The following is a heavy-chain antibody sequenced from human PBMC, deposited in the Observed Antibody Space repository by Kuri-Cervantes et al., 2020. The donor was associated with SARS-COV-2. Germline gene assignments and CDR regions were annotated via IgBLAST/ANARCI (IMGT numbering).Heavy chain of an antibody. CDR2: ISYDGSNK. V-gene: IGHV3-30*18. Sequence: GGSLRLSCAASGFTFSSYGMHWVRQAPGKGLEWVAVISYDGSNKYYADSVKGRFTISRDNYKNTLYLQMNSLRAEDTAVYYCAKGDSGSWGYGYWGQGTLVTVSS. D-gene: IGHD1-26*01. CDR1: GFTFSSYG. J-gene: IGHJ4*02. CDR3: AKGDSGSWGYGY.